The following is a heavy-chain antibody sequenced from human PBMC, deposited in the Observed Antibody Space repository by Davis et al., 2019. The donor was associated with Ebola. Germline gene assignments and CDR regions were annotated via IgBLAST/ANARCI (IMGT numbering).Heavy chain of an antibody. CDR1: GFTFSSYA. CDR2: ISGSGSNT. V-gene: IGHV3-23*01. CDR3: ARDYRILYWWSGLGSGMDV. D-gene: IGHD2-8*02. Sequence: PGGSLRLSCAASGFTFSSYAMNWVRQAPGKGLEWVSAISGSGSNTYYTDSVKGRFTISRDNAKNSLYLQMNSLRAEDTAVYYCARDYRILYWWSGLGSGMDVWGQGTTVTVSS. J-gene: IGHJ6*02.